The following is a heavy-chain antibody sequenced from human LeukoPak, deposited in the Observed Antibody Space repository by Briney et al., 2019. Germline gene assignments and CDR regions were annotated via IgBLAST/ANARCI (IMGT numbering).Heavy chain of an antibody. CDR2: ISWNSGSI. CDR1: GFTFDDYA. Sequence: GGSLRLSCAASGFTFDDYAMHWVRQAPGKGLEWVSGISWNSGSIGYADSVKGRFTISRDNAKNSLYLQMNSLRVEDTALYYCAKDRVWGSILYYFDYWGQGTLVTVSS. D-gene: IGHD3-16*01. V-gene: IGHV3-9*01. CDR3: AKDRVWGSILYYFDY. J-gene: IGHJ4*02.